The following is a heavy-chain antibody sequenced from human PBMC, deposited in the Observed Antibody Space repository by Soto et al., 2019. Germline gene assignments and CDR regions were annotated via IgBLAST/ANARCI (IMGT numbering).Heavy chain of an antibody. CDR2: IIPIFRTA. Sequence: GASVKVSCKASGGTFSSYAINWVRQAPGQGLEWMGGIIPIFRTADYAQKFQGRVTITADESTSTAYMELSSLRSEDTAVYYCARHDCISTSCYYYYYYSMDVWGQGTTVTVSS. D-gene: IGHD2-2*01. CDR1: GGTFSSYA. V-gene: IGHV1-69*13. J-gene: IGHJ6*02. CDR3: ARHDCISTSCYYYYYYSMDV.